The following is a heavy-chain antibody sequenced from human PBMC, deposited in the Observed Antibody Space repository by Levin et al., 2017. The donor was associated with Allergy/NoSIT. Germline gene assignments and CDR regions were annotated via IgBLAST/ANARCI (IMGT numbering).Heavy chain of an antibody. J-gene: IGHJ4*02. V-gene: IGHV3-9*01. CDR3: VKSTGGSHTASWHSFDF. CDR1: GFSFEDFA. Sequence: SLKISCVASGFSFEDFAMHWVRQVPGKGLEWVSGIYSNSAGRGYSQSVKGRFTISRDNAKKSLYLQMSSLRPDDTAFYHCVKSTGGSHTASWHSFDFWGQGILVTVSS. CDR2: IYSNSAGR. D-gene: IGHD2-2*01.